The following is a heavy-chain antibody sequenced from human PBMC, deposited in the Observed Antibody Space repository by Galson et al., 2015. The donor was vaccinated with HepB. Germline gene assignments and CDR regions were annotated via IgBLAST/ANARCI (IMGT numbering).Heavy chain of an antibody. CDR3: ARGGVGYSSGLDAFDI. Sequence: SLRLPCAASGFTFSSYGMHWVRPAPGKGLEWVAVIWYDGSNKYYADSVKGLFTISRDNSKNTLYLQMNSLRAGDTAVYYCARGGVGYSSGLDAFDIWGQGTMVTVSS. J-gene: IGHJ3*02. D-gene: IGHD6-19*01. V-gene: IGHV3-33*08. CDR1: GFTFSSYG. CDR2: IWYDGSNK.